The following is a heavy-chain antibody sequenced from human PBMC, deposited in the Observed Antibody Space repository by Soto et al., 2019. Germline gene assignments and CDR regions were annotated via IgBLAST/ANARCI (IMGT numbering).Heavy chain of an antibody. J-gene: IGHJ4*01. D-gene: IGHD3-10*01. CDR3: ARDLWLGESFRYYFDY. Sequence: ASVKVSCKASGYTFTDYSLQWVRQAPRQRLEWMGWINPASGKTKYSQKFQGRVTITRDTSASTAYMELSSLTSEDTALYYCARDLWLGESFRYYFDYWAQGTLVTVSS. V-gene: IGHV1-3*01. CDR2: INPASGKT. CDR1: GYTFTDYS.